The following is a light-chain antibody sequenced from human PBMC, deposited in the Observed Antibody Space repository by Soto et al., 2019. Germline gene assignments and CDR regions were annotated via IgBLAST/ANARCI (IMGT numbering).Light chain of an antibody. V-gene: IGLV2-11*01. J-gene: IGLJ1*01. CDR3: CSYVGGYYYV. Sequence: QSVMSQPRSVSGSPGQSVTVSCIGTSSDVGDYNSVSWYQQHPGKAPKLMIYDVSKRPSGVPDRFSGSKSGNTASRTISGLQAEDEADYYCCSYVGGYYYVVGTGTKVTVL. CDR1: SSDVGDYNS. CDR2: DVS.